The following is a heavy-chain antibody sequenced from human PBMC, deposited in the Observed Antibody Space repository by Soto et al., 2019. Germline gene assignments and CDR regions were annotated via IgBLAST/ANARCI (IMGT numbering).Heavy chain of an antibody. V-gene: IGHV3-30*04. J-gene: IGHJ4*02. Sequence: GGSLRLSCAGSGFIFENYALNWVRQAPGKGLEWVASITRDGYNKYYADSVKGRFTISRDNSRDTRSLQMTALTIEDSSVYYCTKSSGGSSSVGMDYWGQGTRVTVS. CDR1: GFIFENYA. CDR2: ITRDGYNK. D-gene: IGHD6-6*01. CDR3: TKSSGGSSSVGMDY.